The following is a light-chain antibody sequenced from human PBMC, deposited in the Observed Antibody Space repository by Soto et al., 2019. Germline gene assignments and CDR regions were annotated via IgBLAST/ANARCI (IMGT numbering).Light chain of an antibody. Sequence: EVVMTQSPATLPVSPGGRVTLSCRASQAVNTRLAWYQHKPGQAPRLLIYLASNRAAGVPARFSGSGSGTDFTLTISDVEPEDFAVYYCQQRSNWATFGPGTKVDNK. CDR1: QAVNTR. CDR2: LAS. CDR3: QQRSNWAT. V-gene: IGKV3D-11*01. J-gene: IGKJ3*01.